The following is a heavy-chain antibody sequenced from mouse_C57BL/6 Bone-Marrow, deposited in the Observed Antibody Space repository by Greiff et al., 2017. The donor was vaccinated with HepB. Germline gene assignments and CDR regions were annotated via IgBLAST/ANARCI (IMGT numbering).Heavy chain of an antibody. CDR1: GFTFNTYA. Sequence: EVMLVESGGGLVQPKGSLKLSCAASGFTFNTYAMHWVRQAPGKGLEWVARIRSKSSNYATYYADSVKDRFTISRDDSQSMLYLQMNNLKTEDTAMYYCVRDQVVATDYYAMDYWGQGTSVTVSS. CDR3: VRDQVVATDYYAMDY. CDR2: IRSKSSNYAT. J-gene: IGHJ4*01. D-gene: IGHD1-1*01. V-gene: IGHV10-3*01.